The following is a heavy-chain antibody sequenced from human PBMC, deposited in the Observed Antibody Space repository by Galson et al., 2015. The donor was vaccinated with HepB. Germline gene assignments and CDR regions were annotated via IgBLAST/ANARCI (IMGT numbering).Heavy chain of an antibody. CDR3: ARDQGLRFLEWSAGFDP. J-gene: IGHJ5*02. V-gene: IGHV1-69*13. CDR1: GGTFSSYA. Sequence: SVKVSCKASGGTFSSYAISWVRQAPGQGLEWMGGIIPIFGTANYAQKFQGRVTITADESTSTAYMELSSLRSEDTAVYYCARDQGLRFLEWSAGFDPWGQGTLVTVSS. CDR2: IIPIFGTA. D-gene: IGHD3-3*01.